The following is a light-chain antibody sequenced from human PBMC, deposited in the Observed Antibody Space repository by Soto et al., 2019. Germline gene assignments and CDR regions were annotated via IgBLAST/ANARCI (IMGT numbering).Light chain of an antibody. J-gene: IGKJ3*01. CDR2: GAA. Sequence: EIVLTQSPGTLSLSPGERATLSCRASQSVSSNYLAWYQQKPGQAPRLLIYGAASRATGIPDRFSGSGSGTDFTLTISRLEPEDFAVYYYQHYGSSPFTFGPGTKVDIK. CDR1: QSVSSNY. V-gene: IGKV3-20*01. CDR3: QHYGSSPFT.